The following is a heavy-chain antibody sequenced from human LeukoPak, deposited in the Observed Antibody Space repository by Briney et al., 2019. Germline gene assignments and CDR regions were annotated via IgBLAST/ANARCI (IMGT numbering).Heavy chain of an antibody. CDR1: GFSFSNYD. CDR2: IWYDGSNK. CDR3: ARGDPTVTTKQNFDY. V-gene: IGHV3-33*01. D-gene: IGHD4-17*01. Sequence: ARSLRLSCAASGFSFSNYDMHWVRQAPGKGLEWVAVIWYDGSNKYYADSVKGRFTISRDNSKNTLYLQMNSLRVEDTAVYYCARGDPTVTTKQNFDYWGQGTLVTVSS. J-gene: IGHJ4*02.